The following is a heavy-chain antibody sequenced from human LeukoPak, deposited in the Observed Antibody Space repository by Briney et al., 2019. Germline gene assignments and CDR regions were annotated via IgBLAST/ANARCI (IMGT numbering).Heavy chain of an antibody. CDR1: GVMLSNCG. CDR3: ARVIGSYGDSAY. CDR2: ISNDGGGT. D-gene: IGHD4-17*01. J-gene: IGHJ4*02. Sequence: GASLRLSLGATGVMLSNCGLIGGRRAPGKGMQWVSAISNDGGGTTYADFVTGRFTISRDNAKNSLYLQMNSLRAEDTAVYFCARVIGSYGDSAYWGQGTLVTVSS. V-gene: IGHV3-21*01.